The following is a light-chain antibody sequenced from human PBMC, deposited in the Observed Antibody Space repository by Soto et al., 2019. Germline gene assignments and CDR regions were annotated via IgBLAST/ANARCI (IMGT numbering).Light chain of an antibody. J-gene: IGKJ3*01. CDR3: QHRSSWPRLFA. CDR1: QSVSSY. CDR2: DAS. V-gene: IGKV3-11*01. Sequence: EIVLTQSPATLSLSPGERATLSCRASQSVSSYLAWYQQKPGQAPRLLIYDASNRATGIPARFSGSGSGTDFTLTISSLEPEDFAVYYCQHRSSWPRLFAFGPGTKVDIK.